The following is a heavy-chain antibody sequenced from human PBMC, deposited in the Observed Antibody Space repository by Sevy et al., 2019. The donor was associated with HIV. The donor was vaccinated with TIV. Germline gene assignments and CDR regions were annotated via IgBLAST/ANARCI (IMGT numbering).Heavy chain of an antibody. CDR3: ARGAGSVYDILTGRWFDP. V-gene: IGHV1-69*13. CDR1: GGTFSSYA. CDR2: IIPIFGTA. J-gene: IGHJ5*02. Sequence: ASVKVSCKASGGTFSSYAISWVRQAPGQGLEWMGGIIPIFGTANYAQKFQGRVTITADESTSTAYMELSSLRSEDTAVYYCARGAGSVYDILTGRWFDPWGQGTLVTVSS. D-gene: IGHD3-9*01.